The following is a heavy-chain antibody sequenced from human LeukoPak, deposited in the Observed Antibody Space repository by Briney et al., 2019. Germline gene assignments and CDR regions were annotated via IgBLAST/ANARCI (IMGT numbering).Heavy chain of an antibody. V-gene: IGHV4-4*07. CDR1: GGSISSYY. J-gene: IGHJ4*02. Sequence: SETLSLTCTVSGGSISSYYWSWIRQPAGKGLEWIGRIYTSGTTNYNPSLKSRVTMSVGTSKNQFSLNLNSVTAADTAVYYCARTSPRAATFDYWGQGTLVTVSS. CDR2: IYTSGTT. CDR3: ARTSPRAATFDY. D-gene: IGHD2-15*01.